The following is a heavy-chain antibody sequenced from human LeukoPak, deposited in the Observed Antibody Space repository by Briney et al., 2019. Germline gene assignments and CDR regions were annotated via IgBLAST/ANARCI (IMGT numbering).Heavy chain of an antibody. V-gene: IGHV1-18*04. CDR1: GYKFTNYG. CDR2: ISAYNGNT. D-gene: IGHD1-26*01. CDR3: ARDSWARASESDY. Sequence: ASVKVSCKASGYKFTNYGFSWVRKAHGQGLEWMGWISAYNGNTNYAQKYRDRVTMTTDTSTTTAYMELRSLTSDATAVYYCARDSWARASESDYWGQGTLVTVSS. J-gene: IGHJ4*02.